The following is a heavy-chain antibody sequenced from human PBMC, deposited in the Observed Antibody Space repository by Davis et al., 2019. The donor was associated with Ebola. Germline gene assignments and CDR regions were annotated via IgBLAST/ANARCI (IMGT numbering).Heavy chain of an antibody. CDR1: GFTFSSYS. V-gene: IGHV3-21*01. D-gene: IGHD2-15*01. CDR3: ARDGGYCSGGSCYSPRLEYYGMDV. Sequence: PGGSLRLPCAASGFTFSSYSMNWVRQAPGKGLEWVSSISSSSSYIYYADSVKGRFTISRDNAKNSLYLQMNSLRAEDTAVYYCARDGGYCSGGSCYSPRLEYYGMDVWGQGTTVTVSS. J-gene: IGHJ6*02. CDR2: ISSSSSYI.